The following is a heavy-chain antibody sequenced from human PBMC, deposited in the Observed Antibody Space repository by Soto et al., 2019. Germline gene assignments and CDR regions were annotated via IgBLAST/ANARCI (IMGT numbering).Heavy chain of an antibody. CDR2: INPNSGGT. V-gene: IGHV1-2*02. D-gene: IGHD2-2*01. CDR3: ARKGSSTTYYYYGMDV. Sequence: ASVKVSCTSCGATFTGSYLARARQAPGQGLEWMGWINPNSGGTHYAQKFQGRVTMTGDPSISTAYMERSSLRSEDTAVYYCARKGSSTTYYYYGMDVWGQGTTVTVS. CDR1: GATFTGSY. J-gene: IGHJ6*02.